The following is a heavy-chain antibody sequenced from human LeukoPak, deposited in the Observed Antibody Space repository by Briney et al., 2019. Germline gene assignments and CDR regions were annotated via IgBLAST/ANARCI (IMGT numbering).Heavy chain of an antibody. Sequence: SETLSLTRTLSRGFIISSDYYWGWLRQPPGKGLEWIGSIHYSGSAYYSPSLKSRVAISIDPSKNQFSLKLSSVTAADTAVYCCARPGIQLWLPEYWGQGTLVTVSS. D-gene: IGHD5-18*01. CDR1: RGFIISSDYY. CDR2: IHYSGSA. CDR3: ARPGIQLWLPEY. J-gene: IGHJ4*02. V-gene: IGHV4-39*01.